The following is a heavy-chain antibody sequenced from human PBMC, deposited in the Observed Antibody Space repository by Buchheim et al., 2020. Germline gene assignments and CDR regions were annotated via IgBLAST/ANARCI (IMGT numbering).Heavy chain of an antibody. CDR3: AREDTYYYDSSGYEM. J-gene: IGHJ4*02. V-gene: IGHV3-33*01. Sequence: QVQLVESGGGVVQPGRSLRLSCAASGFTFSSYGMHWVRQAPGKGLEWVAVIWYDGSNKYYADSVKGRFTISRDNSKNTLYLKMNSLRAEDTAVYYCAREDTYYYDSSGYEMWGQGTL. CDR1: GFTFSSYG. CDR2: IWYDGSNK. D-gene: IGHD3-22*01.